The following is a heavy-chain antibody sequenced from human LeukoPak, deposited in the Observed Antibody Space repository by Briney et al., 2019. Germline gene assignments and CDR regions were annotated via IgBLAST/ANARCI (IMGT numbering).Heavy chain of an antibody. CDR2: IWYDGSNK. Sequence: GRSLRLSCAASGFTFSSYGMHWVRQAPGKGLEWVAVIWYDGSNKYYAESVKGRFTISRDNSKNTLYLQMTSLRAEDTAVFYCAKVSGFKITFGGVIDWGQGTPVTVSS. CDR1: GFTFSSYG. D-gene: IGHD3-16*02. CDR3: AKVSGFKITFGGVID. V-gene: IGHV3-33*06. J-gene: IGHJ4*02.